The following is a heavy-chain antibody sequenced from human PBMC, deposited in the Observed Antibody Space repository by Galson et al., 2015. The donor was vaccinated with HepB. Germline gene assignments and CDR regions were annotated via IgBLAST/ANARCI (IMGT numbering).Heavy chain of an antibody. CDR1: DGSISGYF. J-gene: IGHJ4*02. CDR2: MYDSGST. CDR3: ARGYSGYARYFDY. V-gene: IGHV4-59*12. D-gene: IGHD5-12*01. Sequence: ETLSLTCIVSDGSISGYFWSWIRQPPGKGLEWIAYMYDSGSTINNPSLKSRVSISTDTSKDQFSLKLSSVTAADTAVYYRARGYSGYARYFDYWGQGTLVTVSS.